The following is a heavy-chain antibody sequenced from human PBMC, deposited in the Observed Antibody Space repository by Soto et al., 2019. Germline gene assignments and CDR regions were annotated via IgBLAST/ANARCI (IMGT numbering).Heavy chain of an antibody. CDR1: GGTFSSYA. Sequence: SVKVSCKASGGTFSSYAISWVRQAPGQGLEWMGGIIPIFGTANYAQKFQGRVTITADKSTSTAYMELSSLRSEDTAVYYCARTIAARPGYYYYGMDVWGQGTTATVSS. J-gene: IGHJ6*02. CDR3: ARTIAARPGYYYYGMDV. CDR2: IIPIFGTA. V-gene: IGHV1-69*06. D-gene: IGHD6-6*01.